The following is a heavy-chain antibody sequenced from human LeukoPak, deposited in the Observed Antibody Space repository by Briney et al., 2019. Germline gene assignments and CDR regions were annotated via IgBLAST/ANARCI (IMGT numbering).Heavy chain of an antibody. V-gene: IGHV3-23*01. D-gene: IGHD1-26*01. CDR2: ISGSGGST. CDR1: GFTFSSYA. J-gene: IGHJ4*02. Sequence: GGSLRLSCAASGFTFSSYAMSWVRQAPGKGLEWVSAISGSGGSTYYADSVKGRFTISRDNSQNTLYLQMNSLRAEDTAVYYCVKDLGRYRNNCFGYWGQGTLVTVSS. CDR3: VKDLGRYRNNCFGY.